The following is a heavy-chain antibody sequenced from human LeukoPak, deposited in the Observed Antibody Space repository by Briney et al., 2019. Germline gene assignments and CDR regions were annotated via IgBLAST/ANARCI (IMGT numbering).Heavy chain of an antibody. CDR1: GGSISSSNW. CDR2: IYHSGST. CDR3: AIEHRLTAATTGSIDY. D-gene: IGHD2-15*01. Sequence: SATLSLTCAVSGGSISSSNWCCWVRQPPGRGLECIVEIYHSGSTNYNPSLRSRVTISVDKSTNQFSLKLSSVTNADTAVYYCAIEHRLTAATTGSIDYWGQGTLVTVSS. V-gene: IGHV4-4*02. J-gene: IGHJ4*02.